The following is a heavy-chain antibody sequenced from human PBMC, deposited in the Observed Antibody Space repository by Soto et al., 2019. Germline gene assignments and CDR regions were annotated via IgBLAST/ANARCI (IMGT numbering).Heavy chain of an antibody. V-gene: IGHV3-7*03. Sequence: GGSLRLSCAASGFTFISYWMSWVRQAPGKGLEWVANIKQDGSEKYYVDSVKGRFTISRDNSENTLYLQLNSLRAEDTAVYYCAKSGGNGWFADAFDVWGQGTMVTVSS. CDR1: GFTFISYW. D-gene: IGHD6-19*01. J-gene: IGHJ3*01. CDR3: AKSGGNGWFADAFDV. CDR2: IKQDGSEK.